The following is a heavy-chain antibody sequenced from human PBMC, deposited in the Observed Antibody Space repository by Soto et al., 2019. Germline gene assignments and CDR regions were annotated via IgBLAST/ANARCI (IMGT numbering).Heavy chain of an antibody. CDR1: GFTFSSYA. V-gene: IGHV3-30-3*01. CDR3: ARDPGNPLYFDY. J-gene: IGHJ4*02. Sequence: GGSLRLSCAASGFTFSSYAMHWVRQAPGKGLEWVAVISYDGSNKYYADSVKGRFTISRDNSENTLYLQMNSLRAEDTAVYYCARDPGNPLYFDYWGQGTLVTAPQ. CDR2: ISYDGSNK.